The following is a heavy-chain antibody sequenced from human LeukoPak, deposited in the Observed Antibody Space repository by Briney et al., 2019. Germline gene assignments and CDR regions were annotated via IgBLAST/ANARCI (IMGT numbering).Heavy chain of an antibody. CDR3: AREGYYGSGSPPSLYFDY. V-gene: IGHV3-30-3*01. Sequence: PGGSLRLSCAASGFTFSSYVIHWVRQAPGKGLEWVAVTSSDLNVELYADSVKGRFTISRDNSRSTLYLQMNSLRPEDTAIYYCAREGYYGSGSPPSLYFDYWGQGTLVTVSS. D-gene: IGHD3-10*01. CDR2: TSSDLNVE. CDR1: GFTFSSYV. J-gene: IGHJ4*02.